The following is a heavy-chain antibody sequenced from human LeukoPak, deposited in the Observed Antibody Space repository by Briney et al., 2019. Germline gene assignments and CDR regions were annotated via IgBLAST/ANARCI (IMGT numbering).Heavy chain of an antibody. V-gene: IGHV4-39*07. J-gene: IGHJ4*02. D-gene: IGHD2-2*01. CDR3: ARGDIVVVPAAAGFDS. CDR2: IYYSGST. Sequence: SETLSLTCTVSGGSISSSSYYWGWIRQPPGKGLEWIGSIYYSGSTYYNPSLKSRVTISVDTSKNQFSLKLSSVTAADTAVYYCARGDIVVVPAAAGFDSWGQGTLVTVSS. CDR1: GGSISSSSYY.